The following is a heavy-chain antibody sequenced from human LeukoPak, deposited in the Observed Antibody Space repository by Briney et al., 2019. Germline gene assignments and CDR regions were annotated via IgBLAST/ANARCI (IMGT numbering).Heavy chain of an antibody. D-gene: IGHD2-21*01. CDR2: IYYSGST. Sequence: PSETLSLTCTVSAGSISSYYWSWIRQPPGKGLEWIGYIYYSGSTNYNPSLKSRVTISVDTSKNQFSLKLSSVTAADTAVYYCARDLGIVPGGMDVWGQGTTVTVSS. J-gene: IGHJ6*02. V-gene: IGHV4-59*01. CDR3: ARDLGIVPGGMDV. CDR1: AGSISSYY.